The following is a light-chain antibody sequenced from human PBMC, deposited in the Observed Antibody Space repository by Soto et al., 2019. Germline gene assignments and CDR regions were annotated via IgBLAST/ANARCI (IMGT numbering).Light chain of an antibody. CDR3: QSYDSSLSGSMV. V-gene: IGLV1-40*01. Sequence: QSVLTQPPSVSGAPGQRVTISCTGSSSNIGAGYDVHWYQQLPGTAPKLLIYGNSNRPSGVPDRFSGSKSGTSASLAITGLQAEDEADYYCQSYDSSLSGSMVFGGGTMVTVL. CDR2: GNS. J-gene: IGLJ3*02. CDR1: SSNIGAGYD.